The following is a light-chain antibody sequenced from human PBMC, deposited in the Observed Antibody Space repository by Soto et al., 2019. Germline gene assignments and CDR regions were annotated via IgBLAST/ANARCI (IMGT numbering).Light chain of an antibody. CDR1: SSDVGGYNY. Sequence: QSVLTQPRSVSGSPGQSVTISCTGTSSDVGGYNYVSWYQQHPGKAPKLMIYDVTKRPSGVPDRFSASKSGYTASLTISGLHAEHEADYYCCSYAGSYTFYVFGTGTKLTVL. CDR3: CSYAGSYTFYV. CDR2: DVT. V-gene: IGLV2-11*01. J-gene: IGLJ1*01.